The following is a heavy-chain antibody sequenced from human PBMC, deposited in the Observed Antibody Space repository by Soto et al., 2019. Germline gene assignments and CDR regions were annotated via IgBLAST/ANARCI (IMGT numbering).Heavy chain of an antibody. CDR3: AAVMGSDYDYVWGSLSFDH. D-gene: IGHD3-16*01. CDR1: GFIFATTA. Sequence: VQLLQSGGGLVQPGGSLRLSCEASGFIFATTAMGWVRQAPGKGLEWVSTISGSGVRTYYADSVKGRFTISRGNSKNKLVLQMNSLRDDDTAVYFCAAVMGSDYDYVWGSLSFDHWGQGALVTVST. CDR2: ISGSGVRT. J-gene: IGHJ4*02. V-gene: IGHV3-23*01.